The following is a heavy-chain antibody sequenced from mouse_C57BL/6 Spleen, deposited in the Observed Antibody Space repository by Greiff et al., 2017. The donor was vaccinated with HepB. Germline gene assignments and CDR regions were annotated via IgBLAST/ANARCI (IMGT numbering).Heavy chain of an antibody. CDR1: GFTFSDYY. CDR3: ARGGIYYYGSSFYFDY. V-gene: IGHV5-16*01. Sequence: EVKLMESEGGLVQPGSSMKLSCTASGFTFSDYYMAWVRQVPETGLEWVANINYDGSSTYYLDSLKSRFIISRDTAKNILYLQMSSLKSEDTATYYCARGGIYYYGSSFYFDYWGQGTTLTVSS. J-gene: IGHJ2*01. D-gene: IGHD1-1*01. CDR2: INYDGSST.